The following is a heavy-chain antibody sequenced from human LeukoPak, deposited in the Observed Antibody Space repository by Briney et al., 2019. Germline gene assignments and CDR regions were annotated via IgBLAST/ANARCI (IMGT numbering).Heavy chain of an antibody. CDR3: TTYYYDSSGYPDY. D-gene: IGHD3-22*01. J-gene: IGHJ4*02. CDR1: GGSISSSNW. Sequence: GTLSLTCAVSGGSISSSNWWSWVRQAPGKGLEWVGRIKSKTDGGTTDYAAPVKGRFTISRDDSKNTLYLQMNSLKTEDTAVYYCTTYYYDSSGYPDYWGQGTLVTVSS. V-gene: IGHV3-15*01. CDR2: IKSKTDGGTT.